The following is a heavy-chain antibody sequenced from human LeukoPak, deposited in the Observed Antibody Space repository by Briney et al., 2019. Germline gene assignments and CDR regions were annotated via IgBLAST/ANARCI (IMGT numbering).Heavy chain of an antibody. CDR1: GFTVSSNS. CDR2: IYSGST. Sequence: PGGSLRLSCTVSGFTVSSNSMSWVRQAPGKGLEWVSFIYSGSTHYSDSVKGRFTISRDNSKNTLYVQMNSLRAEDTAVYDCARRAGAYSHPYDYWGQGTLVTVSS. CDR3: ARRAGAYSHPYDY. V-gene: IGHV3-53*05. J-gene: IGHJ4*02. D-gene: IGHD4/OR15-4a*01.